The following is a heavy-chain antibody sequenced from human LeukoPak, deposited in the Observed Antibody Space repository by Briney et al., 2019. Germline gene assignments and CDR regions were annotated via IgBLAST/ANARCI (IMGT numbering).Heavy chain of an antibody. CDR2: ISTDNGNT. CDR3: ARGYSYGYGPLDY. V-gene: IGHV1-18*01. J-gene: IGHJ4*02. CDR1: GYSFTIYG. D-gene: IGHD5-18*01. Sequence: ASVTVSCTSSGYSFTIYGINWVRQAPGQGLEWMGWISTDNGNTDYAQNLQGRVTMTTDTSTSTAYMELRSLRSDDTAVYYCARGYSYGYGPLDYWGQGTLVTVSS.